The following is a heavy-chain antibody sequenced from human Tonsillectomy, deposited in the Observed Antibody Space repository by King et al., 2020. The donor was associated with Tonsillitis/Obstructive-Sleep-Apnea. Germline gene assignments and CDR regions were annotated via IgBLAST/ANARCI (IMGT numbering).Heavy chain of an antibody. D-gene: IGHD4-17*01. CDR3: ARAEDRGDYGRKDC. J-gene: IGHJ4*02. CDR1: GFTFSSYE. Sequence: QLVQSGGGVVQPGGSLRLSCAASGFTFSSYEMNWVRQAPGKGLEWVSYISSSGSTIYYADSVKGRFTISRDTAKNSLYLQMNSLRAEHTAVYYCARAEDRGDYGRKDCRGRGTLLGVSS. CDR2: ISSSGSTI. V-gene: IGHV3-48*03.